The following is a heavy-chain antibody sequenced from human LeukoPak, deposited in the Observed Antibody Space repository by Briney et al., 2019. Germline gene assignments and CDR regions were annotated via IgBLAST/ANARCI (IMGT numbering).Heavy chain of an antibody. V-gene: IGHV3-7*03. CDR3: AKGGHYSFFDY. J-gene: IGHJ4*02. D-gene: IGHD4-11*01. CDR1: GFMFSSNW. Sequence: GGSLRLSCAASGFMFSSNWMSWVRLAPGKGLEWVANIKEDGTETYYVDSVKGRFTISRDNAKNSLYLQMNSLRVEDTAVYYCAKGGHYSFFDYWGQGTLVTVSS. CDR2: IKEDGTET.